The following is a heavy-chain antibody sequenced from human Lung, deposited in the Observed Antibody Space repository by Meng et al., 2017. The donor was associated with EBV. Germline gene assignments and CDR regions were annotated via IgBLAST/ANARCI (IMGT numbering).Heavy chain of an antibody. V-gene: IGHV3-30*18. CDR1: GFTCGSFD. CDR2: MSYDGTNK. D-gene: IGHD1-1*01. CDR3: AKPQFPHSDNPGYYYYAMDV. Sequence: QVQLGESGXGVVQPGRSLRVLCAASGFTCGSFDMQWVRQAPGKGLEWLAFMSYDGTNKYSGDSVRGRFTVSRDNSKNTLYLQMNSLRDDDTAVYYCAKPQFPHSDNPGYYYYAMDVGGPGTTVTVSS. J-gene: IGHJ6*02.